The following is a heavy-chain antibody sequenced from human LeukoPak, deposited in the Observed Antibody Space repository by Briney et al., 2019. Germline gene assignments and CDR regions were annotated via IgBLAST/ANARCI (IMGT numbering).Heavy chain of an antibody. D-gene: IGHD2-21*02. CDR3: ARVAYCGGDCYWYFDY. Sequence: SETLSLTCAVYGGSFSGYYWSWIRQPPGKGLEWIGEINHSGSTNYNPSLKSRVTISVDTSKNQFSLKLSSVTAADTAVYYCARVAYCGGDCYWYFDYWGQGTLVTVSS. V-gene: IGHV4-34*01. J-gene: IGHJ4*02. CDR2: INHSGST. CDR1: GGSFSGYY.